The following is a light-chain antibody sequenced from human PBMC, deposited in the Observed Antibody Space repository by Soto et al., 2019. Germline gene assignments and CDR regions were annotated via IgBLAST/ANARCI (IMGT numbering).Light chain of an antibody. CDR3: QAWDSSVV. V-gene: IGLV3-1*01. Sequence: SYELTQPPSVSVSPGQTASITCSGDKLGDKYASWYQQKPGQSPVLVIYKDTKRPSGIPERFSGSNSGNTATLTISGTQAMDEADYYCQAWDSSVVFGGGTKLTVL. J-gene: IGLJ3*02. CDR2: KDT. CDR1: KLGDKY.